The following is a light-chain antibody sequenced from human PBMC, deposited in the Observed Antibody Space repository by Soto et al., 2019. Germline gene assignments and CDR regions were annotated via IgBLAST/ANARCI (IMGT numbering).Light chain of an antibody. CDR3: QQYNNWPPLN. J-gene: IGKJ4*01. CDR1: QSVSSN. CDR2: GAS. V-gene: IGKV3-15*01. Sequence: EIVMTQSPATLSVSPGERATLSCRASQSVSSNLAWYQQKPGQAPRLLIYGASTRATGIPARFSGSGSGTEFTLTISSLQSEDVAVYYCQQYNNWPPLNFGVGSKVEIK.